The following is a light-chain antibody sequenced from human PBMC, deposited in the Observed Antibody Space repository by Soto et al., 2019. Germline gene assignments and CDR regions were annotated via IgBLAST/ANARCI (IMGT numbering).Light chain of an antibody. V-gene: IGLV1-40*01. CDR1: SSNIGAGYD. CDR2: GNG. J-gene: IGLJ1*01. Sequence: QAVVTQPPSVSGAPGQRVTIFCTGSSSNIGAGYDVHWYQQLPGTAPKLLIYGNGHRPSGVPDRFSGSKSGTLGSLAITGLQADDEADYYCQSYDRSLSGYVFGTGTKVTVL. CDR3: QSYDRSLSGYV.